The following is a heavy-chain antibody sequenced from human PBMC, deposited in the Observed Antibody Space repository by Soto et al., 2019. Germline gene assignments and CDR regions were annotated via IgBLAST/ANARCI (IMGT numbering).Heavy chain of an antibody. D-gene: IGHD3-10*01. CDR3: ARVDYYGSGSYYPYYFDY. V-gene: IGHV1-18*01. CDR1: GYTFTSYG. CDR2: ISAYNGNT. J-gene: IGHJ4*02. Sequence: ASVKVSCKASGYTFTSYGISWVRQAPGQGLEWMGWISAYNGNTNYAQKLQGRVTMTTDTSTSTAYMELRSLRSDDTAVYYCARVDYYGSGSYYPYYFDYWGQGTLVTVSS.